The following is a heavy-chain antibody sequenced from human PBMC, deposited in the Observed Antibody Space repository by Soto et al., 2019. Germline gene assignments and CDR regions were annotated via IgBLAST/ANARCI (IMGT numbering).Heavy chain of an antibody. D-gene: IGHD3-16*01. J-gene: IGHJ4*02. Sequence: SETLSLTWAVSGGSISSFFYSWSWIRQPPGKGLEWIGYIYHSGSTYYNPSLKSRVTISVDRSKNQFSLNLSSVTAADTAVYYCARDQGVWGQGTQVTVSS. CDR3: ARDQGV. V-gene: IGHV4-30-2*01. CDR1: GGSISSFFYS. CDR2: IYHSGST.